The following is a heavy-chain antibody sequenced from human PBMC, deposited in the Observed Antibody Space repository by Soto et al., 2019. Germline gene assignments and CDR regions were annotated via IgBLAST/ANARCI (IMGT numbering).Heavy chain of an antibody. CDR3: ARDTVVTLVFDY. D-gene: IGHD2-15*01. Sequence: SETLSLTCTVSGGSISSGDYDWSWIRQPPGKGLEWIGYIYYSGSTYYNPSPKSRVTISVDTSKNQFSLKLSSVTAADTAVYYCARDTVVTLVFDYWGQGPLVTVSS. CDR2: IYYSGST. J-gene: IGHJ4*02. CDR1: GGSISSGDYD. V-gene: IGHV4-30-4*01.